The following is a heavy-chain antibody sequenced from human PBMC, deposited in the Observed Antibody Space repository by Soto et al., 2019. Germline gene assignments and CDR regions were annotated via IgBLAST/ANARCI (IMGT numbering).Heavy chain of an antibody. CDR1: AFNFSNYC. D-gene: IGHD6-19*01. CDR3: RAVPINSDNTPFRDY. V-gene: IGHV3-30*03. J-gene: IGHJ4*02. Sequence: QPGVSLRLSCPASAFNFSNYCMHWVRPPPGKGLEWVAYITYDGSNEFYADSVKGRFTISRDNSKNALFLQMNSLRPEDTAVYYSRAVPINSDNTPFRDYWGQGALVTVSS. CDR2: ITYDGSNE.